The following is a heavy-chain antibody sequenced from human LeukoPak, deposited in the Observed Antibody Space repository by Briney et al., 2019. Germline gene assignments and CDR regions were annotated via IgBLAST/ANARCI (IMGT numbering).Heavy chain of an antibody. D-gene: IGHD3-3*01. Sequence: GASVKSCKASGGTFSSYAISWVRQAPGQGLEWMGRIIPILGIANYAQKFQGRVTITADKSTSTAYMELSSLRSEDTAVYYCARNDIGGFGVVTSYGMDVWGQGTTVTVSS. CDR2: IIPILGIA. J-gene: IGHJ6*02. CDR1: GGTFSSYA. CDR3: ARNDIGGFGVVTSYGMDV. V-gene: IGHV1-69*04.